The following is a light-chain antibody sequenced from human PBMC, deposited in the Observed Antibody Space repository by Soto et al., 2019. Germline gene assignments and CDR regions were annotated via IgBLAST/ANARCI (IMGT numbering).Light chain of an antibody. J-gene: IGKJ5*01. CDR2: GAS. Sequence: EMVMTQSPATLSMSPGERATLSCRASQSLSSNLAWYQQKPGQAPRLLIYGASSRATGIPDRFSGSGSGTDFTLTISRLEPEDFAVYYCQQYDSSSITFGQGTRLEIK. CDR3: QQYDSSSIT. CDR1: QSLSSN. V-gene: IGKV3-20*01.